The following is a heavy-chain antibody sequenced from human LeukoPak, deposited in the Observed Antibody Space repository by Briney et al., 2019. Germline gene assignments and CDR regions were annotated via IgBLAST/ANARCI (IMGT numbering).Heavy chain of an antibody. CDR3: ARFYANEWELPH. CDR1: GFTFSSYS. Sequence: GGSLRLSCAASGFTFSSYSMNWVRQAPGKGLEWVSSISSSSSYIYYADSVKGRFTISRDNAKNSLYLQMNSLRAEDTAVYYCARFYANEWELPHWGQGTLVTVSP. J-gene: IGHJ4*02. D-gene: IGHD1-26*01. V-gene: IGHV3-21*01. CDR2: ISSSSSYI.